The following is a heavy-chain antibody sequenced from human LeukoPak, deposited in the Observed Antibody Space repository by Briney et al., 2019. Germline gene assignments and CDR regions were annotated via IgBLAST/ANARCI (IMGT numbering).Heavy chain of an antibody. CDR3: ARGIFGVHYDILTGYYTGDFDY. Sequence: SETLSLTCTVSGYSISSGYYWGWIRQPPGKGLEWIGSIYHSGSTCYNPSLKSRVTISVDTSRNQFSLKLSSVTAADTAVYYCARGIFGVHYDILTGYYTGDFDYWGQGTLVTVSS. V-gene: IGHV4-38-2*02. J-gene: IGHJ4*02. CDR2: IYHSGST. CDR1: GYSISSGYY. D-gene: IGHD3-9*01.